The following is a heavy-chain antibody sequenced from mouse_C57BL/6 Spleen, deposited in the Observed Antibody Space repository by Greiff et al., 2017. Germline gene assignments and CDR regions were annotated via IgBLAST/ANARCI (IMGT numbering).Heavy chain of an antibody. CDR1: GYTFTSYW. D-gene: IGHD2-4*01. CDR3: TRGDYDYDVHFDY. V-gene: IGHV1-64*01. Sequence: QVQLQQPGAELVKPGASVKLSCKASGYTFTSYWMHWVKQRPGQGLEWIGMIPPNSGSTNYNEKFKSKATLTVVKASSTAYRQLSSLTSEDSAVYYCTRGDYDYDVHFDYWGQGTTLTVSS. J-gene: IGHJ2*01. CDR2: IPPNSGST.